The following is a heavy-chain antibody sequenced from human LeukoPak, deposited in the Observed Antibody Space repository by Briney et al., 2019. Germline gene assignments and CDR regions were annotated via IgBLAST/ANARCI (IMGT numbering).Heavy chain of an antibody. V-gene: IGHV1-69*01. Sequence: SVKVSCKASGGTFSSYAISWVRQAPGQGLERMGGIIPIFGTANYAQKFQGRVTITADESTSTAYMELRSLRSDDTAVFYCARERGYYDFWSAYSGFDAFDIWGQGTMVTVSS. CDR3: ARERGYYDFWSAYSGFDAFDI. D-gene: IGHD3-3*01. CDR1: GGTFSSYA. CDR2: IIPIFGTA. J-gene: IGHJ3*02.